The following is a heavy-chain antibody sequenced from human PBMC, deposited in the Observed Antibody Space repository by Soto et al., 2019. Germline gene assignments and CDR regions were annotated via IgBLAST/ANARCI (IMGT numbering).Heavy chain of an antibody. V-gene: IGHV3-23*01. CDR1: GFTFSSYA. CDR2: ISGSGGST. J-gene: IGHJ3*02. D-gene: IGHD3-22*01. CDR3: AKDLGVYDSSGYYSMSGAFDI. Sequence: GGSLRLSCAASGFTFSSYAMSWVRQAPGKGLEWVSAISGSGGSTYYADSVKGRFTISRDNSKNTLYLQMNSLRAEDTAVYYCAKDLGVYDSSGYYSMSGAFDIWGQGTMVT.